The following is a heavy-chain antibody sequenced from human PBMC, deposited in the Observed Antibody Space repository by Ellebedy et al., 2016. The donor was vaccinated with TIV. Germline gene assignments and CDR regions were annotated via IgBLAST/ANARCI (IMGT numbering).Heavy chain of an antibody. Sequence: GGSLRLSXAASGFSYINDWMSWVRQAPGKGLEWVANIKGDGSEKKYVDSVKGRFTISRDNAQNSLYLQMNSLRAEDTAVYYCVRVESGNYDYWGPGTLVTVSS. CDR3: VRVESGNYDY. D-gene: IGHD1-26*01. CDR2: IKGDGSEK. V-gene: IGHV3-7*02. J-gene: IGHJ4*02. CDR1: GFSYINDW.